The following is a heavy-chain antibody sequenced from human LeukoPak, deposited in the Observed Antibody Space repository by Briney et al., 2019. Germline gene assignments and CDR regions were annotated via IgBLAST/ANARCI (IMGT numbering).Heavy chain of an antibody. J-gene: IGHJ4*02. D-gene: IGHD3-10*01. CDR3: ARGPGITMVRGVPDY. V-gene: IGHV4-38-2*01. Sequence: SETLSLTCAVSGYSISSGYYWGWIRQPPGKGLEWIGSIYHSGSTNYNPSLKSRVTISVATSKNQFSLKLSSVTAADTAVYYCARGPGITMVRGVPDYWGQGTLVTVSS. CDR2: IYHSGST. CDR1: GYSISSGYY.